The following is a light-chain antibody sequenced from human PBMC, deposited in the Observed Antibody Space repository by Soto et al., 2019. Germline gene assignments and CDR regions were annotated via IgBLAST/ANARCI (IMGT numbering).Light chain of an antibody. Sequence: DLQMTQSPSSLSASVGDRVTITCRASQSISSYLNWYQQKPGKAPKLLIYAASSLQSGVPSRFSGSGSGTDFTLTISSLQPEDFATYYCQQSYSTLLTFGGGTKVDIK. CDR1: QSISSY. V-gene: IGKV1-39*01. J-gene: IGKJ4*01. CDR2: AAS. CDR3: QQSYSTLLT.